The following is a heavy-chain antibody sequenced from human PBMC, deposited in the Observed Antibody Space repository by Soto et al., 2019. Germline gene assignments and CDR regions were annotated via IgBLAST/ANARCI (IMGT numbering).Heavy chain of an antibody. CDR1: GWSCSGYY. CDR2: INHSGST. V-gene: IGHV4-34*10. Sequence: PSETLSLTCAVYGWSCSGYYWSWIRQPPGKGLEWIGEINHSGSTNYNPSLKSRLTISVDTSKNQFTLQLTSVTAEDTAVYYCATSYGNAWYTYWGQGTQVTVSS. D-gene: IGHD6-13*01. CDR3: ATSYGNAWYTY. J-gene: IGHJ4*02.